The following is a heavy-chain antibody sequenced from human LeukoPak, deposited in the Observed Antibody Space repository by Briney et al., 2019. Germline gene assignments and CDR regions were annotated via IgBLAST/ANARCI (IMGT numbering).Heavy chain of an antibody. J-gene: IGHJ4*02. V-gene: IGHV3-74*01. CDR1: GFTFSSYW. Sequence: GGSLRLPCAASGFTFSSYWMHWVRQAPGKGLVWVSRIGGDGSNTHYADSVKGRFTISRDNAENTLYLQMNSLRAEDTALYYCARTNYYFDNWGQGSLVTVSS. D-gene: IGHD1-1*01. CDR3: ARTNYYFDN. CDR2: IGGDGSNT.